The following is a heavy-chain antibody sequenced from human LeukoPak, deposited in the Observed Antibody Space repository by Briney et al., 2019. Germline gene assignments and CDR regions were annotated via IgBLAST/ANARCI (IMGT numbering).Heavy chain of an antibody. CDR1: GFAFSSYS. V-gene: IGHV3-7*01. Sequence: GGSLRLSCAASGFAFSSYSMSWVRQAPGKGLEWVAKIKQDGSEKYYGDSVKGRFTISRDNAKNSLYLQVNSLRAEDTAVYYCARDPLTLYDYYMDVWGKGTTVTVSS. CDR2: IKQDGSEK. CDR3: ARDPLTLYDYYMDV. D-gene: IGHD3-9*01. J-gene: IGHJ6*03.